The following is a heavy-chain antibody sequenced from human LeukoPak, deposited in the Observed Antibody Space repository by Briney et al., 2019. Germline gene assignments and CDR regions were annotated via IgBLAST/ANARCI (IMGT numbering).Heavy chain of an antibody. V-gene: IGHV3-23*01. CDR1: GFTFSSYA. Sequence: PGASLRLSCAASGFTFSSYAMSWVRQAPGKGLEWVSAISGSGGSTYYADSVKGRFTISRDNSKNTLHLQMDSLRAEDTAVYYCAKDLETKYCIDYWGQGTLATVSS. CDR3: AKDLETKYCIDY. D-gene: IGHD2-15*01. CDR2: ISGSGGST. J-gene: IGHJ4*02.